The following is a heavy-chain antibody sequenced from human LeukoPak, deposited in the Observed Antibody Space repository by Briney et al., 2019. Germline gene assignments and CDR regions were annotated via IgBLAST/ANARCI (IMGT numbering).Heavy chain of an antibody. D-gene: IGHD1-26*01. Sequence: PSETLSLTCTVSGGSISSSSYYWGWIRQPPGKGLEWIGSIYYSGSTYYNPSLKSRVTISVETSKNQFSLKLSSVTAADTAVYYCARLVVGATTGGFDYWGQGTLVTVSS. CDR3: ARLVVGATTGGFDY. V-gene: IGHV4-39*01. CDR1: GGSISSSSYY. CDR2: IYYSGST. J-gene: IGHJ4*02.